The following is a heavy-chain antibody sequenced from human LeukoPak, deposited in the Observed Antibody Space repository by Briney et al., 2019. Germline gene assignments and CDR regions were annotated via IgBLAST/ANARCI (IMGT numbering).Heavy chain of an antibody. J-gene: IGHJ3*02. Sequence: PSETLSLTCAVYGGSFSGYYWSWIRQPPGKGLEWFGEINHSGSTNYNPSLKSRVTISVDTSKNQFSLKLSSVTAADTAVYYCARAPFESDAFDIWGQGTMVTVSS. CDR2: INHSGST. CDR3: ARAPFESDAFDI. V-gene: IGHV4-34*01. CDR1: GGSFSGYY.